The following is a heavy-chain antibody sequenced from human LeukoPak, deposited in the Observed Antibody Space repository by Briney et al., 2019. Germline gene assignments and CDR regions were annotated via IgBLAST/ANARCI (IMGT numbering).Heavy chain of an antibody. V-gene: IGHV3-53*04. CDR2: IYSGGNT. J-gene: IGHJ5*02. CDR3: ARDLTMSS. CDR1: GFTVSSNY. Sequence: TGGYLRLSCAASGFTVSSNYMSWVRQAPGKGLEWVSVIYSGGNTYYADSVKGRFTISRHNSKNTLFLQMNSLRAEDTAVYYCARDLTMSSWGQGTLVTVSS.